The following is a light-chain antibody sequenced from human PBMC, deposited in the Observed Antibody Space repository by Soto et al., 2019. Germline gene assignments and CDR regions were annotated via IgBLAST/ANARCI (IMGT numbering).Light chain of an antibody. Sequence: DIQMTQSPSSLSTSFGDRVTITCRASQPIITWLAWYQQRPGKAPNLLIYHASSLESGVPSRFSGSGSGTEFTLSISSLQPDDFGTYYCQQYDEHSITFGQGTRLEIK. J-gene: IGKJ5*01. V-gene: IGKV1-5*01. CDR3: QQYDEHSIT. CDR2: HAS. CDR1: QPIITW.